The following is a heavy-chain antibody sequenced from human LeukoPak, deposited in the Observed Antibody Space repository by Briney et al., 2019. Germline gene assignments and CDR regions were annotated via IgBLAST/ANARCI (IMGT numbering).Heavy chain of an antibody. J-gene: IGHJ4*02. CDR1: GLTFSSYA. Sequence: GRSLRLSCAASGLTFSSYAMHWVRQAPGKGLEWVAVISYDGSNKYYADSVKGRFTISRDNSKNTLYLQMNSLRAEDTAVYYCAREGSGWSPIDSYYFDYWGQGTLVTVSS. D-gene: IGHD6-19*01. V-gene: IGHV3-30-3*01. CDR2: ISYDGSNK. CDR3: AREGSGWSPIDSYYFDY.